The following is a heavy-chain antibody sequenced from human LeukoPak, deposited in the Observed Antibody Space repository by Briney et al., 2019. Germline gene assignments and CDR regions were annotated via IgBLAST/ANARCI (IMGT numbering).Heavy chain of an antibody. CDR3: ATDLDSGWYKVTYFDY. J-gene: IGHJ4*02. CDR2: FGPEDGET. CDR1: GYTLTELS. Sequence: ASVKVSCKVSGYTLTELSMHWVRQAPGKGLEWMGGFGPEDGETIYAQKFQGRVTMTEDTSTDTAYMELSSLRSEDTAVYYCATDLDSGWYKVTYFDYWGQGTLVTVSS. V-gene: IGHV1-24*01. D-gene: IGHD6-19*01.